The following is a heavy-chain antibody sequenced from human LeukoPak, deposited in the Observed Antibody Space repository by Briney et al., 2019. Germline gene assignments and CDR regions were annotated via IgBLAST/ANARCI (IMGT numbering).Heavy chain of an antibody. CDR3: ARVQGRGRAYFDY. V-gene: IGHV4-59*12. Sequence: SETLSLTCTVSGGSISSYYWSWIRQPLGKGLEWIGYIYYSGSTNYNPSLKSRVTISVDTSKNQFSLKLSSVTAADTAVYYCARVQGRGRAYFDYWGQGTLVTVSS. CDR2: IYYSGST. J-gene: IGHJ4*02. D-gene: IGHD1-26*01. CDR1: GGSISSYY.